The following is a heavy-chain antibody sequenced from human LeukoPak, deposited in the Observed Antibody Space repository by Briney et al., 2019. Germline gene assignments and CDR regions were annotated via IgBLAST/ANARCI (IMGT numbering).Heavy chain of an antibody. Sequence: ASVKVSCTPSGYTFIDHYLHWVRQAPGQGLESLGWIDPDTGDTNYPQKFQGRVTMSRDTSISTAYMELKRLRSDDTAVYYCARAGHNSNSGGYDFWGLGTLVTVSS. D-gene: IGHD3-22*01. J-gene: IGHJ4*02. CDR3: ARAGHNSNSGGYDF. CDR1: GYTFIDHY. V-gene: IGHV1-2*02. CDR2: IDPDTGDT.